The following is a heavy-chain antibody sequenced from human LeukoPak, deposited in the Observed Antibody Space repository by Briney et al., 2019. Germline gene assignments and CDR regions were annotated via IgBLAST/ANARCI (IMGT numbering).Heavy chain of an antibody. D-gene: IGHD4-17*01. V-gene: IGHV3-74*01. CDR1: GFTFSRYW. Sequence: PGGSLRLSCAASGFTFSRYWIHWVRHAPGKGLEWVSRINPDGSTTTYADSVKGRFTISRDNSKNTLYLQMNSLRAEDTAVYYCAKDTYGVGLGSWGQGTMVTVSS. CDR2: INPDGSTT. CDR3: AKDTYGVGLGS. J-gene: IGHJ3*01.